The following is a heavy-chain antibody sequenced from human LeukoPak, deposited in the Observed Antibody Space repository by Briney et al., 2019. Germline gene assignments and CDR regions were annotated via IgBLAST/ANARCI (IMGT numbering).Heavy chain of an antibody. V-gene: IGHV4-4*07. CDR3: ERDNYDILTGYSYFDH. CDR1: GGSISRYY. J-gene: IGHJ4*02. CDR2: IYTSGST. Sequence: SETLSLTCTVSGGSISRYYWSWIRQPAGKGLEWIGRIYTSGSTNYNPSLKSRVTMSVDTSKNQFSLKLSSVTAADTAVYYCERDNYDILTGYSYFDHWGQGTLVTVSS. D-gene: IGHD3-9*01.